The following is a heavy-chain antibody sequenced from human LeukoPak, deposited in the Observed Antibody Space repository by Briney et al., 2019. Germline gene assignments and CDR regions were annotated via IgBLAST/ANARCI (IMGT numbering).Heavy chain of an antibody. V-gene: IGHV3-15*05. CDR3: ARAVYDSKDY. J-gene: IGHJ4*02. CDR2: IKNKEDGETT. D-gene: IGHD3-22*01. CDR1: GFTFSDAY. Sequence: GGSLRLSCAASGFTFSDAYMSWVRQAPGKGLEWVGRIKNKEDGETTDYGVPVKGRFTISRDNAKNTLYLEMNSLRAEDTAVYYCARAVYDSKDYWGQGTLVTVSS.